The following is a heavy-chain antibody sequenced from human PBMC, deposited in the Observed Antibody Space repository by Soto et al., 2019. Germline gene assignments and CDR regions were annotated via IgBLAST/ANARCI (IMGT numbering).Heavy chain of an antibody. V-gene: IGHV1-69*06. D-gene: IGHD2-8*01. Sequence: ASVKVSCKASGGTFSSYAISWVRQAPGQGLEWMGGIIPIFGTANYAQKFQGRVTITADKSTSTAYMELSSLRSEDTAVYYCARDQDPDIVLMVYARDVYYYGMDVWGQGTTVTVSS. CDR1: GGTFSSYA. J-gene: IGHJ6*02. CDR2: IIPIFGTA. CDR3: ARDQDPDIVLMVYARDVYYYGMDV.